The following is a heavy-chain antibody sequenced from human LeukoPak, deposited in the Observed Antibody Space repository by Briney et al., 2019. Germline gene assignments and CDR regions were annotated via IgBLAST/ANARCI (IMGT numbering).Heavy chain of an antibody. D-gene: IGHD2-2*01. CDR3: ARDVGYYCSSTSCYSANWFDP. CDR2: IYYSGST. CDR1: GGSISSYY. V-gene: IGHV4-59*01. J-gene: IGHJ5*02. Sequence: SETLSLTCTVSGGSISSYYWSWIRQPPGKGLEWIGYIYYSGSTNYNPSLKSRVTISVDTSKNQFSLKLSSVTAADTAVYYCARDVGYYCSSTSCYSANWFDPWGQGTLVAVSS.